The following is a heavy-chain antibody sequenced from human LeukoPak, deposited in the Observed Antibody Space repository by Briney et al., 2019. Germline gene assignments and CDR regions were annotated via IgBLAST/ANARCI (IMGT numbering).Heavy chain of an antibody. Sequence: SETLSLTCTVSGGSISSYYWSWIRQPPGKGLEWIGYIYYSGSTNYNPSLKSRVTISVDKSKNQFSLKLSSVTAADTAVYYCAQRNSIAAAGGWGQGTLVTVSS. D-gene: IGHD6-13*01. J-gene: IGHJ4*02. CDR3: AQRNSIAAAGG. V-gene: IGHV4-59*12. CDR1: GGSISSYY. CDR2: IYYSGST.